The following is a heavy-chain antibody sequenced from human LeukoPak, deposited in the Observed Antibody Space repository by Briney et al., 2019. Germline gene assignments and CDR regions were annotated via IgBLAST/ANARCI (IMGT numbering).Heavy chain of an antibody. V-gene: IGHV3-21*01. D-gene: IGHD2-21*01. CDR1: GFTFSSYS. Sequence: GGSLRLSCAASGFTFSSYSMNWVRQAPPKGLEWVSSISSSSSYINYADSVKGRFTISRDNAKNSLYLQMNSLRAEDTAVYYCARGVITYYYDYWGQGTLVTVSS. CDR2: ISSSSSYI. J-gene: IGHJ4*02. CDR3: ARGVITYYYDY.